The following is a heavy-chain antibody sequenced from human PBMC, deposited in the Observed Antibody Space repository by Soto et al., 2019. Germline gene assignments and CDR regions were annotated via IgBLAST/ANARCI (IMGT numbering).Heavy chain of an antibody. D-gene: IGHD2-15*01. J-gene: IGHJ6*02. V-gene: IGHV1-3*01. CDR3: AKGGNIAVVVADYGMDV. CDR2: INAGNGNT. CDR1: GYSFSNYA. Sequence: XSVKVSCKASGYSFSNYAMHWVRQAPGQRLEWMGWINAGNGNTKYPQKFQDRVTITRDTSASTAYMELSSLRSEDTAVYYCAKGGNIAVVVADYGMDVWGQGTTVTVSS.